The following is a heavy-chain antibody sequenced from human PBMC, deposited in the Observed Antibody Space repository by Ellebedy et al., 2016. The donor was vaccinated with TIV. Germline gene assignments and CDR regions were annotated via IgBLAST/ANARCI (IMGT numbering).Heavy chain of an antibody. CDR1: GDSISSSVYY. J-gene: IGHJ5*02. CDR2: FSQSGST. D-gene: IGHD4-17*01. V-gene: IGHV4-39*01. CDR3: ARHSTVTTIGT. Sequence: MPGGSLRLSCTVSGDSISSSVYYWGWIRQPPGKGLEWIGSFSQSGSTYYNPSLTSRVTISVDTSNNQFSLKLSSVTAADTAIFYCARHSTVTTIGTWGQGALVTVSS.